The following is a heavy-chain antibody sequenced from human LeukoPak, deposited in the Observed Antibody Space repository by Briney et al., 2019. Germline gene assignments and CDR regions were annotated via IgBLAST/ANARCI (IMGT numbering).Heavy chain of an antibody. J-gene: IGHJ4*02. CDR1: GFTVSSNY. Sequence: PGGSLRLSCAASGFTVSSNYMSWVRQAPGKGLEWVSVIYSCGSTYYADSVKGRFTTSRDNSKNTLYLQMNSLRAEDTAVYYCARDLSGVTGYTYGRGIDYWGQGTLVTVSS. D-gene: IGHD5-18*01. V-gene: IGHV3-66*01. CDR3: ARDLSGVTGYTYGRGIDY. CDR2: IYSCGST.